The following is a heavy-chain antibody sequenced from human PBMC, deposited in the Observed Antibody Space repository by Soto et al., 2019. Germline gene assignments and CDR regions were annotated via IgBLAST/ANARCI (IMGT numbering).Heavy chain of an antibody. CDR1: GYTYTCYD. Sequence: ASVKVSCKASGYTYTCYDINWVRQATGQGLEWMGWMNPNSGNTGYAQKFQGRVTMTRNTSISTAYMELSSLRSEDTAVYYCARGLFLAPYYHYMDVWGKGTTVTVSS. CDR2: MNPNSGNT. D-gene: IGHD5-12*01. V-gene: IGHV1-8*01. CDR3: ARGLFLAPYYHYMDV. J-gene: IGHJ6*03.